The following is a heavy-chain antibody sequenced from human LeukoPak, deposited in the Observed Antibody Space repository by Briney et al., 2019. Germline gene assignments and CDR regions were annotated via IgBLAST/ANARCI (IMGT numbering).Heavy chain of an antibody. J-gene: IGHJ5*02. CDR1: GGTFSSYA. V-gene: IGHV1-69*05. CDR3: ARGTVEMATVENCFDP. D-gene: IGHD5-24*01. CDR2: IIPLFGQA. Sequence: SVKVSCKASGGTFSSYAIRWVRQAPGQGLEWMGGIIPLFGQANYAQKFQGRVTITTDESTNTAYMELSSLRSEDTAVYYCARGTVEMATVENCFDPWGQGTLVTVSS.